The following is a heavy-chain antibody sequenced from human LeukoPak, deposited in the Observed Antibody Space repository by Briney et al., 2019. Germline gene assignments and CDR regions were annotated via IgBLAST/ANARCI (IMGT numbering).Heavy chain of an antibody. J-gene: IGHJ5*02. V-gene: IGHV3-7*01. CDR3: ARDPDDYVHPNWFDP. Sequence: PGGSLRLSCAASGFTFSSYWMSWVRQAPGKGLEWVANIKQDGSEKYYVDSVKGRFTISRDNAKNSLYLQMNSLRAEDTAVYYCARDPDDYVHPNWFDPWGQGTLVTVSS. D-gene: IGHD3-16*01. CDR1: GFTFSSYW. CDR2: IKQDGSEK.